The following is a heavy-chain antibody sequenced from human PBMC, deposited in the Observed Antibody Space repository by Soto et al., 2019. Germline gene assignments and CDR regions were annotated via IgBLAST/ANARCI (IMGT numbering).Heavy chain of an antibody. CDR1: GFTLTSTA. CDR2: IVVGSGTT. CDR3: AAASPRYSYDSSGQLAPYYHYGMDV. Sequence: GASVKVSCKASGFTLTSTAVQWVRQARGQGLEWIGWIVVGSGTTNYAQKFQERVTITRDMSTSTAYMELSSLRSEDTAVYYCAAASPRYSYDSSGQLAPYYHYGMDVWGQGTTVTVSS. D-gene: IGHD3-22*01. J-gene: IGHJ6*01. V-gene: IGHV1-58*01.